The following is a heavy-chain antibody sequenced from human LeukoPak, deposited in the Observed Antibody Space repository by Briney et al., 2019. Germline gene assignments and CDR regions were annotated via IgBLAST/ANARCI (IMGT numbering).Heavy chain of an antibody. CDR3: ASFPPYMVRGDAFDI. J-gene: IGHJ3*02. D-gene: IGHD3-10*01. CDR2: IFFDGTTK. V-gene: IGHV3-30*04. CDR1: AFTFSNYA. Sequence: GGSLRLSCAASAFTFSNYAMHWVRQAPGKGLEWVGVIFFDGTTKYYADSVKGRFTISRDNSKNTLYLQMNSLRPEDTAVYYCASFPPYMVRGDAFDIWGQGTMVTVSS.